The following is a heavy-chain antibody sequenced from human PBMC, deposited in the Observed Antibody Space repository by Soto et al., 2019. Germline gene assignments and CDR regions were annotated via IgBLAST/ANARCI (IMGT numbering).Heavy chain of an antibody. D-gene: IGHD5-12*01. CDR1: GFRFSSYC. V-gene: IGHV3-7*04. CDR2: INLDGSSK. J-gene: IGHJ4*02. Sequence: GGSLRLSCRTSGFRFSSYCMHWVRQAPGKGLEWVANINLDGSSKDYVDSVKGRFTVSIYNAKNSVYLQMNGLRAEDTALYYCARGLVAAVGIDYCGQGTLVTVSS. CDR3: ARGLVAAVGIDY.